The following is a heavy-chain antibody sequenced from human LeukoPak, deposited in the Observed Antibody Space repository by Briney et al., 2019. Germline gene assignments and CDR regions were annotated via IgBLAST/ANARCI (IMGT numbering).Heavy chain of an antibody. Sequence: KPSETLSLTCTVSGXSISSYYWNWIRQPPGKGLEWIGYIYYSGSTNYNPSLKSRVTISVDTSKNQFSLKLSAVTAADTAVYYCAGLRYDSSGYRSSSYYFEYWGQGTLVTVSS. J-gene: IGHJ4*02. D-gene: IGHD3-22*01. CDR2: IYYSGST. CDR3: AGLRYDSSGYRSSSYYFEY. V-gene: IGHV4-59*01. CDR1: GXSISSYY.